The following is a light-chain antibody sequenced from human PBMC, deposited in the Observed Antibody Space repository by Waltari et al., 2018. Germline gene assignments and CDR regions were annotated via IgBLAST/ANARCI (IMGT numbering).Light chain of an antibody. J-gene: IGLJ2*01. V-gene: IGLV2-8*01. CDR2: EVS. CDR3: SSYAGSRVV. CDR1: SSDVGGSNY. Sequence: QSALTQPPSASGSPGQSVTISCTGTSSDVGGSNYVSWYQQHPGKAPKLMIDEVSKRLSGVPDRFSGSKSGNTASLTVSGLQAEDEADYYCSSYAGSRVVFGGGTKLTVL.